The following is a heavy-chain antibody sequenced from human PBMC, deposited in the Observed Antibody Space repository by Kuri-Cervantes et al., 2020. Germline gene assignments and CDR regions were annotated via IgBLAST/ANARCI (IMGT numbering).Heavy chain of an antibody. CDR2: ISYDGSNK. Sequence: GESLKISCAASGFTFSSYWMHWVRQAPGKGLEWVAVISYDGSNKYYADSVKGRFTISRDNSKNTLYLQMNSLRAEDTAVYYCAKDIGPKGSPMWFDPWGQGTLVTVSS. CDR3: AKDIGPKGSPMWFDP. CDR1: GFTFSSYW. J-gene: IGHJ5*02. V-gene: IGHV3-30*07. D-gene: IGHD1-26*01.